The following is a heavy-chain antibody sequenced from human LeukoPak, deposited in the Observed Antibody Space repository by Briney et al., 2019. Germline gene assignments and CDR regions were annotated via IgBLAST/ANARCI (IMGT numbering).Heavy chain of an antibody. Sequence: PGGSLRLSCAPSGFTFSNYAMSWVRQAPGKGLEWVSAISGGGGATYYADSVKGRFTISRDSSTNTLYLQMNSLRAEDTAVYYCAKKVGTTYYHFDYWGQGTLVTVSS. CDR2: ISGGGGAT. CDR3: AKKVGTTYYHFDY. J-gene: IGHJ4*02. V-gene: IGHV3-23*01. D-gene: IGHD1-26*01. CDR1: GFTFSNYA.